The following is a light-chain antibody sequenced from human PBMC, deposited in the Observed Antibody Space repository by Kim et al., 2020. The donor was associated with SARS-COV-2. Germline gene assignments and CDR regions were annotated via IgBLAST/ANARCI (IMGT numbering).Light chain of an antibody. CDR3: QQSYSIPIT. CDR1: QSSSTD. V-gene: IGKV1-39*01. Sequence: SVGDRVNITCRRSQSSSTDLKWDQDKPGKGPKVRIYSAASVQSGVPSRFSGSGSGTDFTLTISRLQPEDFATYYCQQSYSIPITVGQGTRLEIK. J-gene: IGKJ5*01. CDR2: SAA.